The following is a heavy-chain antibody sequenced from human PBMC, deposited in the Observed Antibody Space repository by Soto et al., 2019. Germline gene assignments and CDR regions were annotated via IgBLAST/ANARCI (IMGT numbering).Heavy chain of an antibody. J-gene: IGHJ6*03. CDR1: GFTFSSYA. CDR2: ISGSGGST. Sequence: GGSLRLSCAASGFTFSSYAMSWVRQAPGKGLEWVSAISGSGGSTYYADSVKGRFTISRDNSKNTLYLQMNSLRAEDTAVYYCAKVRSGYDLNYYYYYMDVWGKGTTVTVSS. CDR3: AKVRSGYDLNYYYYYMDV. V-gene: IGHV3-23*01. D-gene: IGHD5-12*01.